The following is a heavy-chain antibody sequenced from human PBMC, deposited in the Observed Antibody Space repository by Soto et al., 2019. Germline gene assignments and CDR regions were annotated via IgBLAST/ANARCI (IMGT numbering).Heavy chain of an antibody. CDR2: INPSGGST. Sequence: ASVKVSCKASGYTFTSYYMHWVRQAPGQGLEWMGIINPSGGSTSYAQKFQGRVTMTRDTSTSTVYMELSSLRAEDTAVYYCARDRGDYEGLVPYSFDHWGRGTLVTVSS. CDR1: GYTFTSYY. D-gene: IGHD4-17*01. V-gene: IGHV1-46*01. CDR3: ARDRGDYEGLVPYSFDH. J-gene: IGHJ4*02.